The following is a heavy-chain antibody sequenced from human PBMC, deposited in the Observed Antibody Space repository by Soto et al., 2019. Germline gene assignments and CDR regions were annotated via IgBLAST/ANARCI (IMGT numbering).Heavy chain of an antibody. J-gene: IGHJ1*01. D-gene: IGHD6-13*01. CDR2: INPNSGGT. V-gene: IGHV1-2*04. CDR1: GYTFTGYY. CDR3: AISWDAEYFQH. Sequence: QVQLVQSGAEVKKPGASVKVSCKASGYTFTGYYMHWVRQAPGQGLEWMGWINPNSGGTNYAQKIQGWVTMTRDTSIGTAYMELSRLRSEDTAVYYCAISWDAEYFQHWGQGTLVTVSS.